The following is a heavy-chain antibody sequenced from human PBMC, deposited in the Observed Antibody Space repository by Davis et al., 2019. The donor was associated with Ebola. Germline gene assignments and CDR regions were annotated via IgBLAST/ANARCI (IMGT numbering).Heavy chain of an antibody. Sequence: SVKVSCKASGGTFSSYAISWVRQAPGQGLEWMGRIIPILGIANYAQKFQGRVTITADKSTSTAYMELSSLRSEDTAVYYCARWNYGDYVQHGMDVWGQGTTVTVSS. CDR2: IIPILGIA. CDR1: GGTFSSYA. J-gene: IGHJ6*02. D-gene: IGHD4-17*01. V-gene: IGHV1-69*04. CDR3: ARWNYGDYVQHGMDV.